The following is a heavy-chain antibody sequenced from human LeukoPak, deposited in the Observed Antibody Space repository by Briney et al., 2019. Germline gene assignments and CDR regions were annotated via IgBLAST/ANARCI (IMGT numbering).Heavy chain of an antibody. Sequence: GGSLRLSCAASGFTFSNYAMSWVRQAPGKRLEWVSALSGSGGSTYYTDSVKGRFTISRDNSKNTLYLQMNSLGAEDTAVYYCAKENREPQITIFPNYFDYWGQGTLVTVSS. CDR2: LSGSGGST. D-gene: IGHD3-3*01. V-gene: IGHV3-23*01. CDR3: AKENREPQITIFPNYFDY. CDR1: GFTFSNYA. J-gene: IGHJ4*02.